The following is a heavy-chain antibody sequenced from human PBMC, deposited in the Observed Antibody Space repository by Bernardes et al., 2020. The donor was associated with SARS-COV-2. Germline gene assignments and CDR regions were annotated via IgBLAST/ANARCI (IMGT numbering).Heavy chain of an antibody. CDR1: GFTSSSYW. D-gene: IGHD5-12*01. J-gene: IGHJ4*02. V-gene: IGHV3-74*01. CDR3: VRDLRGDGYNHY. CDR2: INLDGSSQ. Sequence: GGSLRLSCAASGFTSSSYWMHWVRQAPGKGLVWVSRINLDGSSQSYADSVKGRFTISRDNAKNTLDLQMNSLRAEDSALYYCVRDLRGDGYNHYWGQGTQVTVSS.